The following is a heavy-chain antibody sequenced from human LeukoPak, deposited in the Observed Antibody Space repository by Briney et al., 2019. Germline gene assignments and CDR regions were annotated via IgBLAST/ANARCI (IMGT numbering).Heavy chain of an antibody. CDR2: TYYRSTWYN. V-gene: IGHV6-1*01. CDR3: ARRLTQYDCFDP. D-gene: IGHD2-2*01. Sequence: SQTLSLTCAISGDSASSNSVTWNWIRQSPSRGLEWLGRTYYRSTWYNDYAVSVRGRITVNPDTSKNQFSLHLKSVTPEDTAVYYCARRLTQYDCFDPWGQGILVTVSS. J-gene: IGHJ5*02. CDR1: GDSASSNSVT.